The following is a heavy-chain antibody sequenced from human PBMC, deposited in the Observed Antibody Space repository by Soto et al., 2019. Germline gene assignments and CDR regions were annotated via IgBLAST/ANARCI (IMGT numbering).Heavy chain of an antibody. J-gene: IGHJ4*02. V-gene: IGHV3-21*01. Sequence: EVQLVESGGGLVKPGGSLRLSCAASGFTFSSYSMNWVRQAPGKGLEWVSSISSSSSYIYYADSVKGRFTISRDNAKNSLYLQMNSLRAEDTAVYYCARGGGTTVVTDSGYRGQGTLVTVSS. D-gene: IGHD4-17*01. CDR2: ISSSSSYI. CDR1: GFTFSSYS. CDR3: ARGGGTTVVTDSGY.